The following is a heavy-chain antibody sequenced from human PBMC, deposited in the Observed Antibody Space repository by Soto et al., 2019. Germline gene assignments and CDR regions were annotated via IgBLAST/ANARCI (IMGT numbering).Heavy chain of an antibody. CDR1: GFTFSSYA. D-gene: IGHD3-10*01. CDR2: ISYDGSNK. V-gene: IGHV3-30-3*01. J-gene: IGHJ6*02. CDR3: ARAIHPRLWFGDSYYYYGMDV. Sequence: GGSLRLSCAASGFTFSSYAMHWVRQAPGKGLEWVAVISYDGSNKYYADSVKGRFTISRDNSKNTLYLQMNSLRAEDTAVYYCARAIHPRLWFGDSYYYYGMDVWGQGTTVTVSS.